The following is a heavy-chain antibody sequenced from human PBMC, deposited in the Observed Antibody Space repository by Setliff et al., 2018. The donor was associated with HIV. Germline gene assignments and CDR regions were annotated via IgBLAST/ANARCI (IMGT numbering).Heavy chain of an antibody. CDR2: ISVFNGNT. CDR1: GYTFSSYG. V-gene: IGHV1-18*01. CDR3: ARRGRHAAPGITYYLDY. Sequence: ASVKVSCKASGYTFSSYGISWVRQAPGQGLEWVGWISVFNGNTDYAEKFEGRVTMTTDTSTNTAYMELRSLRSDDTAVYYCARRGRHAAPGITYYLDYWGQGTLVTSP. J-gene: IGHJ4*02. D-gene: IGHD6-13*01.